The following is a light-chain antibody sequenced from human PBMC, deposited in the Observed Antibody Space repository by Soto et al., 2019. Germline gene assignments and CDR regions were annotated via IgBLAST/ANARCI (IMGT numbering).Light chain of an antibody. V-gene: IGLV2-14*03. CDR3: CSYATTTLVV. J-gene: IGLJ2*01. CDR2: DVN. CDR1: SNDIAVYNY. Sequence: QSALTQPASVSGSPGQSITISCTGTSNDIAVYNYVSWYQHHPGKAPKLLISDVNIRPSGISDRFSGSKSGNAASLTISGLQPEDEADYFCCSYATTTLVVFGGGTKVTVL.